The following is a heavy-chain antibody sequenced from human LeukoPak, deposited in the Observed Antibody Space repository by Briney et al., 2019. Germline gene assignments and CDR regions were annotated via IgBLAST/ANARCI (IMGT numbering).Heavy chain of an antibody. V-gene: IGHV1-69*13. CDR1: GGTFSSYA. CDR3: ARPYDISTGSFDY. J-gene: IGHJ4*02. Sequence: ASVKVSCKASGGTFSSYAISWVRQAPGQGLEWMGGIIPIFGTANYAQKFQGRVTITADESTSTAYMELSSLRSEDTAVYYCARPYDISTGSFDYWGQGTLVTVSS. CDR2: IIPIFGTA. D-gene: IGHD3-9*01.